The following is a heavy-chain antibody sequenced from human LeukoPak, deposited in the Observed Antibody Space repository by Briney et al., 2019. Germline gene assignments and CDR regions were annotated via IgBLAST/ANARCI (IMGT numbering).Heavy chain of an antibody. J-gene: IGHJ4*02. CDR1: GFTFDDYA. D-gene: IGHD5-24*01. Sequence: GGSLRLSCAASGFTFDDYAMHWVRQAPGKGLEWVSGISWNSGSIGYADSVKGRFTISRDNAKNSLYLQMNSLRAEDMALYYCAKARWPQLGSPPDYWGQGTLVTVSS. V-gene: IGHV3-9*03. CDR2: ISWNSGSI. CDR3: AKARWPQLGSPPDY.